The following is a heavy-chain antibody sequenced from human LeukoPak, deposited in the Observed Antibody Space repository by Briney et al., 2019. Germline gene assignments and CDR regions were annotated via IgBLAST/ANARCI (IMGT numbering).Heavy chain of an antibody. D-gene: IGHD3-3*01. V-gene: IGHV5-51*01. CDR1: GYSFTSYW. J-gene: IGHJ4*02. CDR2: IYPGDPDT. Sequence: GESLKISCKGSGYSFTSYWIGWVRQMPGKGLEWMGIIYPGDPDTRYSPSFQGQVTISADKSISTAYLQWSSLKASDTAMYYCARHPLYDFWSGPYEIDYWGQGTLVTVSS. CDR3: ARHPLYDFWSGPYEIDY.